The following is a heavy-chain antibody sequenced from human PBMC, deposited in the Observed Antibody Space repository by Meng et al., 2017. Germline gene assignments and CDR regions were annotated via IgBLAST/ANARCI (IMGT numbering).Heavy chain of an antibody. V-gene: IGHV4-59*12. CDR2: IYYSGST. CDR3: ARDRGAVAGTNFDY. CDR1: GGSISSYY. Sequence: QLPLAGSGPVLVTPSETRSLTCTVSGGSISSYYWSWIRQPPGKGLEWIGYIYYSGSTNYNPSLKSRVTISVDKSKNQFSLKLSSVTAADTAVYYCARDRGAVAGTNFDYWGQGTLVTVLL. D-gene: IGHD6-19*01. J-gene: IGHJ4*02.